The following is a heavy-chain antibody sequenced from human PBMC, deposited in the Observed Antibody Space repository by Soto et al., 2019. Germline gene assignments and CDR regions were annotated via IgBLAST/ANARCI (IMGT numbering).Heavy chain of an antibody. J-gene: IGHJ5*02. D-gene: IGHD3-22*01. Sequence: SETLSLTCAVYGGSFSGYYWSWIRQPPGKGLEWIGEINHSGSTNYNPSLKSRVTISVDTSKNQFSLKLSSVTAADTAVYYCARGPRYYYDRGFDPWGQGTLVTVSS. CDR3: ARGPRYYYDRGFDP. V-gene: IGHV4-34*01. CDR2: INHSGST. CDR1: GGSFSGYY.